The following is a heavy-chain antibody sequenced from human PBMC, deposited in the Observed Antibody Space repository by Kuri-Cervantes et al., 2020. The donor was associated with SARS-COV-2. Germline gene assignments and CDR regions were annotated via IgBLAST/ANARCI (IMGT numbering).Heavy chain of an antibody. CDR3: TRERGMSRKSSGY. CDR2: IYYSGST. V-gene: IGHV4-39*07. Sequence: ETLSLTCTVSGGSISSSSYYWGWIRQPPGKGLEWIGSIYYSGSTYYNPSLKSRISISVDTTKNQFSLRLKSVTAADTAVYFCTRERGMSRKSSGYWGQGTLVTVSS. J-gene: IGHJ4*02. D-gene: IGHD3-10*01. CDR1: GGSISSSSYY.